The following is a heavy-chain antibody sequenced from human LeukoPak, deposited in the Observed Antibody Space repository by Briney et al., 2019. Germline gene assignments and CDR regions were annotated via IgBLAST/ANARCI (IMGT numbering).Heavy chain of an antibody. CDR1: GDSISSSSSY. CDR2: IYYSGST. CDR3: ARSYYDYVWGSYYYYYYMDV. D-gene: IGHD3-16*01. V-gene: IGHV4-39*07. J-gene: IGHJ6*03. Sequence: SETLSLTCTVSGDSISSSSSYWGWIRQPPGEGLEWIGSIYYSGSTYYNTSLKSRVTISVDTSKNQFSLRLNSVTAADTAVYYCARSYYDYVWGSYYYYYYMDVWGKGTTVTVSS.